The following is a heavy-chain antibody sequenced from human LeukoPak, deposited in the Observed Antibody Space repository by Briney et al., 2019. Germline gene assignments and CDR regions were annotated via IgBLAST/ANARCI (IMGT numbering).Heavy chain of an antibody. CDR2: INPNSGAT. J-gene: IGHJ4*02. D-gene: IGHD1-26*01. CDR3: AKIGSSHDFDY. CDR1: GYTFTVYF. Sequence: ASMKVSCKASGYTFTVYFIHWVRQAPGEELEWMGRINPNSGATDYAQKFQGRVTMTRDTSISTAYMELSRLKSDDTAVYYCAKIGSSHDFDYWGQGTLITVSS. V-gene: IGHV1-2*06.